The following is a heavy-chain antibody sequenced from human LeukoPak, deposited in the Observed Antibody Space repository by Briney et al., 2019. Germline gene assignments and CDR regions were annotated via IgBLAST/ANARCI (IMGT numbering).Heavy chain of an antibody. CDR3: ARAVTYYYDSSGYYSFDY. CDR1: GGSISSYY. J-gene: IGHJ4*02. D-gene: IGHD3-22*01. V-gene: IGHV4-59*08. Sequence: SGTLSLTCTVSGGSISSYYWSWIRQPPGKGLEGIGYIYYSGSTNYNPSLKSRVTISVDTSKNQFSLKLSFVTAADTAVYYCARAVTYYYDSSGYYSFDYWGQGTLVTVSS. CDR2: IYYSGST.